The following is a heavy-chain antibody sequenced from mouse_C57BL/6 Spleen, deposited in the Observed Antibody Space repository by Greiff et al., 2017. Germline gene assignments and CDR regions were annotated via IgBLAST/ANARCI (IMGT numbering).Heavy chain of an antibody. CDR1: GYTFTSYW. J-gene: IGHJ1*03. V-gene: IGHV1-55*01. Sequence: QVQLQQPGAELVKPGASVKLSCKASGYTFTSYWMTWVKQRPGRGLEWIGNIYPGSGGTNYNEKFKSKATLTVDTSSSTAYMQLSSLTSEDSAVYYCARRKYSSSRYLAVWGKGTPVTVSA. CDR2: IYPGSGGT. D-gene: IGHD1-1*01. CDR3: ARRKYSSSRYLAV.